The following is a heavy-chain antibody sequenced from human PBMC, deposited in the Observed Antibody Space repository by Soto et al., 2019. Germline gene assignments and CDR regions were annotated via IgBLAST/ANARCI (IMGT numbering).Heavy chain of an antibody. CDR1: GGTFSSYA. D-gene: IGHD5-18*01. V-gene: IGHV1-69*12. CDR3: ARGGSADVDTAMVRDY. Sequence: QVQLVQSGAEVKKPGSSVKVSCKASGGTFSSYAISWVRQAPGQGLEWMGGIIPIFGTANYAQQFQGRVTITADESTSIAYMELSSLRSEDTAVYYCARGGSADVDTAMVRDYWGQGTLVTVSS. CDR2: IIPIFGTA. J-gene: IGHJ4*02.